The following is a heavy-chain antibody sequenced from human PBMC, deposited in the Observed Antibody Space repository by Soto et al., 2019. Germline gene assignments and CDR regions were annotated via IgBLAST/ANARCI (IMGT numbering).Heavy chain of an antibody. CDR1: GFSLSTSGMV. D-gene: IGHD3-9*01. V-gene: IGHV2-5*01. J-gene: IGHJ4*02. Sequence: QITLKESGPTLVKPTQTLTLTCTFSGFSLSTSGMVVGWIRQHPGKAPEWLAFIYWNDDKRYSPSLQSRLTIIKDTSKNQVVLIMTNVDPGDTATYYCAHRTTITSVYYWGQGTLVSVSS. CDR3: AHRTTITSVYY. CDR2: IYWNDDK.